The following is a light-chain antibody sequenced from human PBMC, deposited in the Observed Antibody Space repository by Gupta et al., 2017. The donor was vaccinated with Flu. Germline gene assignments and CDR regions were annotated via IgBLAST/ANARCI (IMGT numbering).Light chain of an antibody. CDR2: GAS. Sequence: EIVLTQSPGTLSLSPGEKATLSCRASQSVSSSYLAWYQQKPGQAPRLLIYGASSRATGIPDRFSGSGYGTDFTLTISRREPEDFAVYYCQQYAGSPTYTFGGGTKVEIK. CDR1: QSVSSSY. J-gene: IGKJ4*01. V-gene: IGKV3-20*01. CDR3: QQYAGSPTYT.